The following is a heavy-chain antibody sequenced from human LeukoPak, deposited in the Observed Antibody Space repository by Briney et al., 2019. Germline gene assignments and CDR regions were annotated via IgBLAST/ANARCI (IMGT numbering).Heavy chain of an antibody. CDR2: IYKDGNT. D-gene: IGHD1-20*01. Sequence: GGSLRLSCAASGFTVSSNYMSWVRQAPGKGLEWVSVIYKDGNTYYADSVKGRFTISRDNSKNTLYLQMNSLRAEDTAVYYCARDNWNDVYAFDIWGQGTMVTVSS. CDR3: ARDNWNDVYAFDI. CDR1: GFTVSSNY. J-gene: IGHJ3*02. V-gene: IGHV3-53*05.